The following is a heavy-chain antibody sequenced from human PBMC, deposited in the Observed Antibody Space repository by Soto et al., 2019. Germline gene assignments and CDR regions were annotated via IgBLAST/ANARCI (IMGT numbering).Heavy chain of an antibody. V-gene: IGHV3-7*01. Sequence: PGGSLRLSCAASGFTFSNFWMDWVRQAPGKGLEWVANIKQGGSETYYVDSVKGRFTISRDNAKNSLYLHMNSLRAEDTAVYYCARVVRCSGGTCLAWEHFDDWGQGSLVTVSS. CDR3: ARVVRCSGGTCLAWEHFDD. J-gene: IGHJ4*02. CDR1: GFTFSNFW. D-gene: IGHD2-15*01. CDR2: IKQGGSET.